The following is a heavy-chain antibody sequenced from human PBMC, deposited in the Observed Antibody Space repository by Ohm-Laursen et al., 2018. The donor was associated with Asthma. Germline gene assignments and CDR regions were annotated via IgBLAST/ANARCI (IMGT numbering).Heavy chain of an antibody. CDR3: ARDIQWLPQGSVYYDMDV. J-gene: IGHJ6*02. Sequence: SLRLSCSASGFTFSSYGMHWVRQAPGKGLEWVAVISYDGSNKYYADSVKGRFTLSRDNSKDTVYLQMNSLRSEDTSVYYCARDIQWLPQGSVYYDMDVWGQGTTVTVSS. CDR2: ISYDGSNK. D-gene: IGHD3-22*01. CDR1: GFTFSSYG. V-gene: IGHV3-30*03.